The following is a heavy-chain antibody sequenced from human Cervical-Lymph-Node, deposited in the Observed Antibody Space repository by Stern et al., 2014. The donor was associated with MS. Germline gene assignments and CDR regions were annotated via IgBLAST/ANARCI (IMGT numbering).Heavy chain of an antibody. Sequence: VQLVESGGGVVQPGRSLRLSCAASGFTFSSYGMPWVRQAPGKGLEGVAVIWYDGSNKYYADSVKGRFTISRDKSKNTLYLQMNSLRAEDTAVYYCARDRGGKGPVDYWGQGTLVTVSS. D-gene: IGHD3-10*01. CDR2: IWYDGSNK. J-gene: IGHJ4*02. V-gene: IGHV3-33*01. CDR3: ARDRGGKGPVDY. CDR1: GFTFSSYG.